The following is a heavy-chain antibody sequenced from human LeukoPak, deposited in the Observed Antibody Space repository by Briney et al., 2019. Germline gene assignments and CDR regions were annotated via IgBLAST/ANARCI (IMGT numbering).Heavy chain of an antibody. Sequence: ASLKVSCKASGYTFIDYYIHWVRQAPGQGLEWMGWINPYSGGTYYAQQFQGRATLTRDTSISTAYMELSRLTSDDTAVFYCARDPRTTSVPDYYYYYMDVWGKGTTVTVSS. CDR3: ARDPRTTSVPDYYYYYMDV. V-gene: IGHV1-2*02. CDR2: INPYSGGT. D-gene: IGHD2-2*01. CDR1: GYTFIDYY. J-gene: IGHJ6*03.